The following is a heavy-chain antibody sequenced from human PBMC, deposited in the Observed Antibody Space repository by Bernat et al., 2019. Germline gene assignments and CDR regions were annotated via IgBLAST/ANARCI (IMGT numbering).Heavy chain of an antibody. CDR2: ISSSSSYI. Sequence: VQLVESGGCLVKPGGSLRLSCAASGFTFSSYSMNWVRQAPGKGLEWVSSISSSSSYIYYADSVNGQFTISRDNAKNSLYLQMNSLRAEDTAVYYCARDSYYYDSSGYYYSGDYWGQGTLVTVSS. CDR3: ARDSYYYDSSGYYYSGDY. J-gene: IGHJ4*02. D-gene: IGHD3-22*01. CDR1: GFTFSSYS. V-gene: IGHV3-21*01.